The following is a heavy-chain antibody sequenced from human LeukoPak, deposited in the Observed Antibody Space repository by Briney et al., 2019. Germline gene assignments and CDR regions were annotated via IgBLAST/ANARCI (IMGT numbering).Heavy chain of an antibody. CDR1: GGSISSYY. V-gene: IGHV4-59*01. CDR2: IYYSGST. D-gene: IGHD4-11*01. CDR3: ARAMTTVTPIDY. J-gene: IGHJ4*02. Sequence: QSSETLSFTCTVSGGSISSYYWSWIRQPPGKGLEWIGYIYYSGSTNYNPSLKSRATISVDTSKHQFSLKLSSVTAADTAVYYYARAMTTVTPIDYWGQGTLVTVSP.